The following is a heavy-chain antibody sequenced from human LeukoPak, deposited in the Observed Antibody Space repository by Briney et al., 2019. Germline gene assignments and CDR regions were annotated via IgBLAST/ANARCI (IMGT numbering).Heavy chain of an antibody. Sequence: GGSLRLSCAAPGFTFSRYAMSWVRQAPGKGLEWVSAISGSGGSTYYADSVKGRFTISRDNSKNTLYLQMNSLRAEDTAVYYCAKALYYYDSSGFHWGQGTLVTVSS. CDR2: ISGSGGST. J-gene: IGHJ4*02. V-gene: IGHV3-23*01. CDR3: AKALYYYDSSGFH. CDR1: GFTFSRYA. D-gene: IGHD3-22*01.